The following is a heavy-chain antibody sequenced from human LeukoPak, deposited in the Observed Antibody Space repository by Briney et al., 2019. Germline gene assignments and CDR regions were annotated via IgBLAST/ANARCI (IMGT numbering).Heavy chain of an antibody. CDR3: ARIRDYYGSSGYYRIFDY. V-gene: IGHV3-66*01. D-gene: IGHD3-22*01. Sequence: GGSLRLSCAASGFTVSSNYMSWVRQAPGKGLEWVSVIYSGGSTYYADSVKGRFTISRDNSKNTLYLQMNSLRAEDTAVYYCARIRDYYGSSGYYRIFDYWGQGTLVTVSS. CDR2: IYSGGST. CDR1: GFTVSSNY. J-gene: IGHJ4*02.